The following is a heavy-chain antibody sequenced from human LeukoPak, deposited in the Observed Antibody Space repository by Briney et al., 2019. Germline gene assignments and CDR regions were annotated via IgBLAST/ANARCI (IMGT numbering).Heavy chain of an antibody. CDR2: INPSGGST. CDR3: ARALAARYNYYYYYMDV. D-gene: IGHD6-6*01. Sequence: PKASVKVSCKASGYTFTSYYMHWVRQAPGQGLEWMGIINPSGGSTSYAQKFQGRVTITADKSTSTAYMELSSLRSEDTAVYYCARALAARYNYYYYYMDVWGKGTTVTVSS. V-gene: IGHV1-46*01. CDR1: GYTFTSYY. J-gene: IGHJ6*03.